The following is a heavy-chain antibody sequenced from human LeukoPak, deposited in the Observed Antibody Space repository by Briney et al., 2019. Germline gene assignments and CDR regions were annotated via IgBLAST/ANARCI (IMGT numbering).Heavy chain of an antibody. CDR2: XXTDXRTT. D-gene: IGHD6-25*01. V-gene: IGHV3-64*01. Sequence: GGSLRXSCXASGFTFSNYAMXXXRQAPXXGXXXXXXXXTDXRTTLYXXSVXXXXXXSXXNSKSTVYLQMDSLRVXXXGVYYCAREAYXSGRAGCFDYWGRGTLVTVSS. CDR3: AREAYXSGRAGCFDY. CDR1: GFTFSNYA. J-gene: IGHJ4*02.